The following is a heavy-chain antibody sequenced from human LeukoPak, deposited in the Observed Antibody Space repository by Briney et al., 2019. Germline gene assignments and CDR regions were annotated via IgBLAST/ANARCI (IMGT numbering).Heavy chain of an antibody. V-gene: IGHV3-23*01. J-gene: IGHJ3*02. CDR2: ISGSGGST. Sequence: GGSLRLSCAASGFTFSSYAMSWVRQAPGKGLEWVSAISGSGGSTYYADSVKGRFTISRDNSKNTLYLQMNSPRAEDTAVYYCTRDSVVLRYFDWYTGPDALDIWGQGTMVTVSS. CDR3: TRDSVVLRYFDWYTGPDALDI. CDR1: GFTFSSYA. D-gene: IGHD3-9*01.